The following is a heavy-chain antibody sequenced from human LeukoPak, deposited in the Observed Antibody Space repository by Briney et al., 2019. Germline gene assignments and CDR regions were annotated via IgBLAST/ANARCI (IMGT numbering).Heavy chain of an antibody. V-gene: IGHV1-2*06. D-gene: IGHD2-2*01. Sequence: GASVKVSCKASGYTFTGYYMHWVRQAPGQGLEWMGRINPNSGGTNYAQKFQGRVTMTRDTSISTAYMELSRLRSDDTAVYYCARGGHIYCSSTSCYHFDYWGQGTLVTVSS. J-gene: IGHJ4*02. CDR1: GYTFTGYY. CDR3: ARGGHIYCSSTSCYHFDY. CDR2: INPNSGGT.